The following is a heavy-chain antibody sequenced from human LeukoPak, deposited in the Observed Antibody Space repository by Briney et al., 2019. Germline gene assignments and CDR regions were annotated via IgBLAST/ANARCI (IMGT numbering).Heavy chain of an antibody. CDR1: GFTFSSYG. D-gene: IGHD2-2*01. V-gene: IGHV3-30*02. CDR3: AKDCSSTSCWYFDY. J-gene: IGHJ4*02. Sequence: PGGSLRLSCAASGFTFSSYGMHWVRQAPGKGLEWVAFIRYDGSNKYYADSVKGRFTISRDNSKNTLYLQMNSLRAEDTAVYYCAKDCSSTSCWYFDYWGQGTLVTVSS. CDR2: IRYDGSNK.